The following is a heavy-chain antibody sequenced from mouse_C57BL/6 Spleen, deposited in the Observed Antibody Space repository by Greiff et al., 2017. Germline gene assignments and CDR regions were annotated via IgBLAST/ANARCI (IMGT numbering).Heavy chain of an antibody. J-gene: IGHJ2*01. CDR1: GYTFTSYW. CDR2: IDPSDSET. Sequence: QVQLQQPGAELVRPGSSVKLSCKASGYTFTSYWMHWVKQRPIQGLEWIGNIDPSDSETHYNQKFKDKDTLTVDKSSSTAYMQLSSLTSEDSAVYYCARGDYYGSSYYFDYWGQGTTLTVSS. D-gene: IGHD1-1*01. CDR3: ARGDYYGSSYYFDY. V-gene: IGHV1-52*01.